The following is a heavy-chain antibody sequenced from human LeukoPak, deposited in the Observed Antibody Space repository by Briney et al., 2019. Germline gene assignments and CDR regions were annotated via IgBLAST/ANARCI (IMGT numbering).Heavy chain of an antibody. Sequence: GGSLRLSCATSGFNFDRYTIHWVRQAPGKGLEWVSLAGWTGGTTFYSDSVRGRFTISRDSGRKSVYLQMNSLTTDDTAFYFCAKELDTMFFDYWGQGALVTVSS. CDR1: GFNFDRYT. CDR2: AGWTGGTT. D-gene: IGHD3-10*02. CDR3: AKELDTMFFDY. J-gene: IGHJ4*02. V-gene: IGHV3-43*01.